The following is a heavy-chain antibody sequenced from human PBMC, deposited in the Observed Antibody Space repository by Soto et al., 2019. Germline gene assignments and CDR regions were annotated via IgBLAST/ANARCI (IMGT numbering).Heavy chain of an antibody. CDR3: TTAAGYYYDSSGYPVDY. Sequence: GSLRLSCAASGFTFSSYAMSWVRQAPGKGLEWVSAISGSGGSTYYADSVKGRFTISRDNSKNTLYLQMNSLRAEDTAVYYCTTAAGYYYDSSGYPVDYWGQGTLVTVSS. J-gene: IGHJ4*02. CDR1: GFTFSSYA. D-gene: IGHD3-22*01. V-gene: IGHV3-23*01. CDR2: ISGSGGST.